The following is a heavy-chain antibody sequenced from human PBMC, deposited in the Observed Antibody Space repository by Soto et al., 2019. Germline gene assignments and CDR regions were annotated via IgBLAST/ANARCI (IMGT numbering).Heavy chain of an antibody. CDR3: ARRRGYSSVYYYYYGMDV. CDR2: IWYDGSNK. CDR1: GFTFSSYG. Sequence: PGGSLRLSCAASGFTFSSYGMHWVRQAPGKGLEWVAVIWYDGSNKYYADSVKGRFTVSRDNSKNTLYLQMNSLRAEDTAVYYYARRRGYSSVYYYYYGMDVWGQGTTVTVSS. J-gene: IGHJ6*02. V-gene: IGHV3-33*01. D-gene: IGHD5-18*01.